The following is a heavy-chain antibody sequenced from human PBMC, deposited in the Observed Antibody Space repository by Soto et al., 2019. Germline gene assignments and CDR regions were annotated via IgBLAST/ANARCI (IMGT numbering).Heavy chain of an antibody. Sequence: PSETLSLTCAVYGGSFSGYYWSWIRQPPGKGLEWIGEINHSGSTNYNPSLKSRVTISVDTSKNQFSLKLSSVTAAGTAVYYCARGFGAGVWSGYYAGYYYYGMDVWGQGTTVTVSS. CDR1: GGSFSGYY. V-gene: IGHV4-34*01. J-gene: IGHJ6*02. CDR3: ARGFGAGVWSGYYAGYYYYGMDV. CDR2: INHSGST. D-gene: IGHD3-3*01.